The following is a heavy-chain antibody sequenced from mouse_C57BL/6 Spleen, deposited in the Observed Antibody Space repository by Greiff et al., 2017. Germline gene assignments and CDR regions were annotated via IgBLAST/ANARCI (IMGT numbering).Heavy chain of an antibody. J-gene: IGHJ2*01. CDR1: GFNIKDYY. Sequence: EVKLQQSGAELVKPGASVKLSCTASGFNIKDYYMHWVKQRTEQGLEWIGRIDPEDGETKDAPKFQGKATITADTSANTAYLQLSSLTSEDTAVYYCARGTTVVPDYWGQGTTLTGSS. D-gene: IGHD1-1*01. V-gene: IGHV14-2*01. CDR3: ARGTTVVPDY. CDR2: IDPEDGET.